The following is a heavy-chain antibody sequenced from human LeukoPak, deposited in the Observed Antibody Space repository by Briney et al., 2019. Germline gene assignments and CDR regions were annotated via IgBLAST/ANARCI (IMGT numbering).Heavy chain of an antibody. CDR1: GFTFRGSA. D-gene: IGHD6-19*01. J-gene: IGHJ2*01. CDR3: TRWAHSSGWYFDL. V-gene: IGHV3-73*01. CDR2: IRSKPNNYAT. Sequence: GGSLKLSCAASGFTFRGSAMHWVRQASGKGLEWVGRIRSKPNNYATAFAASVKGRFTISRDDSKNTAYLHMNSLKTEDTAVYYCTRWAHSSGWYFDLWGRGTLVTVSS.